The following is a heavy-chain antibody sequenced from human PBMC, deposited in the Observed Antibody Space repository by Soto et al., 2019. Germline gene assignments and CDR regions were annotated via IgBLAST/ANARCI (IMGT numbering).Heavy chain of an antibody. D-gene: IGHD3-16*01. CDR1: GFTFSSTW. V-gene: IGHV3-74*03. J-gene: IGHJ6*02. CDR2: INSDGSST. Sequence: QPGGSLRLSCAASGFTFSSTWMHWVRQAQGKGLVWVSHINSDGSSTTYADSVKGRFTISRDNAKNTVYLQMNSLRAEDTAVYYCATDGSYAQHVWGQGTTVTVSS. CDR3: ATDGSYAQHV.